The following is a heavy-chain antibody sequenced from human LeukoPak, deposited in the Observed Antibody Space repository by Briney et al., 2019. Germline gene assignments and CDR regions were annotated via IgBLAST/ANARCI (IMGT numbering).Heavy chain of an antibody. CDR1: GGSISSGSYY. CDR2: IFYSGST. J-gene: IGHJ3*02. Sequence: SETLSLTCTVSGGSISSGSYYWSWIRQPPGKGLEWIGSIFYSGSTYYNPSLKSRVSISVDTSKNQFSLKLRSVTAADTAVYYCARASITRVAFDIWGQGTMVTVSS. D-gene: IGHD3-10*01. CDR3: ARASITRVAFDI. V-gene: IGHV4-39*07.